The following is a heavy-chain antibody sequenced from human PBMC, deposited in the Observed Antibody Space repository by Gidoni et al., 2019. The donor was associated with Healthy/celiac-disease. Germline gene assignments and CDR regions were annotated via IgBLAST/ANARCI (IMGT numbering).Heavy chain of an antibody. Sequence: QVQLQQRGAGLLTPSETLSLTCAVYGGSFSVYYCRWISQPPGKGLEWIGEINHSGSTNYNPSLKSRVTISVDTSKNQFSLKLSSVTAADTAVYYCARGHYPLSQPFDYWGQGTLVTVSS. CDR1: GGSFSVYY. J-gene: IGHJ4*02. D-gene: IGHD3-10*01. CDR2: INHSGST. CDR3: ARGHYPLSQPFDY. V-gene: IGHV4-34*01.